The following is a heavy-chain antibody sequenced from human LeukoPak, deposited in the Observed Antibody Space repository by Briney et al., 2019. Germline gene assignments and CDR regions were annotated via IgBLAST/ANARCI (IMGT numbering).Heavy chain of an antibody. CDR1: GGSFSSGSYY. D-gene: IGHD1-26*01. V-gene: IGHV4-61*01. Sequence: PSETLSLTCTVSGGSFSSGSYYWNCIRQPPGKGLEWIGYVYHSGCTNYNPSLKSRVIISLDTSKNQFSLKLSSVTAADTAIYYCARRIVGSTSTLDAFDIWGQGTMVTVSS. CDR2: VYHSGCT. CDR3: ARRIVGSTSTLDAFDI. J-gene: IGHJ3*02.